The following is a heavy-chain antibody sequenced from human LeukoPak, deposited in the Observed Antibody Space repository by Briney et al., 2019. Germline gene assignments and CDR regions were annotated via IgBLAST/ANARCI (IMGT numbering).Heavy chain of an antibody. CDR1: GCSISSGYY. J-gene: IGHJ6*02. CDR3: ARRSLVRTVGYYYGMDV. V-gene: IGHV4-38-2*02. Sequence: SETLSLTCTVSGCSISSGYYWGWIRQPPGKGLEWIGSIYHSGSTFYNPSLKSRVTISVDTSKNQFSLKLSSVTAADTAVYYCARRSLVRTVGYYYGMDVWGQGTTVTVAS. D-gene: IGHD1-26*01. CDR2: IYHSGST.